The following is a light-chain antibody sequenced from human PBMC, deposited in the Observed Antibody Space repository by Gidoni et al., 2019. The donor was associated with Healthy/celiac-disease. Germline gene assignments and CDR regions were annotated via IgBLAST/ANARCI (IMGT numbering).Light chain of an antibody. CDR3: QKYNNWPFT. CDR2: GAS. V-gene: IGKV3-15*01. Sequence: EIVMTQSPATRSVSPGARATISCRDSQSVSSNLAGYQQKPGQAPRLLIYGASPMAPGIPARFSGSASGTEFTLTISSLQSEDLAVSYCQKYNNWPFTFGPGTKVDIK. CDR1: QSVSSN. J-gene: IGKJ3*01.